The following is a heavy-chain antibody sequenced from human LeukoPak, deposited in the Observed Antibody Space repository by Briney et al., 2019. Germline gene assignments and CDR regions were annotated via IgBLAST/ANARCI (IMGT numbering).Heavy chain of an antibody. J-gene: IGHJ4*02. CDR3: AREFYDSSGYPQAFDY. Sequence: ASVKVSCKASGYTFTSYGISWVRQAPGQGLEWMGWISAYNGNTNYAQKLQGRVTMTTDTSTSTAYMELRSLRSDDTVVYYCAREFYDSSGYPQAFDYWGQGTLVTVSS. CDR2: ISAYNGNT. D-gene: IGHD3-22*01. CDR1: GYTFTSYG. V-gene: IGHV1-18*01.